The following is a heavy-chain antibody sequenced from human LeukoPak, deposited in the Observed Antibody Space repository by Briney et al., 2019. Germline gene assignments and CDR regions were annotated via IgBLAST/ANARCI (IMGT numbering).Heavy chain of an antibody. CDR3: ARQRSGWSYDAFDI. V-gene: IGHV1-2*06. D-gene: IGHD6-19*01. Sequence: ASVKVSCKASGYTFTGYHMRWVQQAPGQGLEWMGRINPNSGGTTYAQKFQVRVTMTRDTSISTAYMELSRLRSDDTAVFYCARQRSGWSYDAFDIWGQGTMVTVSS. J-gene: IGHJ3*02. CDR2: INPNSGGT. CDR1: GYTFTGYH.